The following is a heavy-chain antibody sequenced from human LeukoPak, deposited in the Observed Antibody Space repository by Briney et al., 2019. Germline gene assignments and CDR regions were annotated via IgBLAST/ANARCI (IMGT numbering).Heavy chain of an antibody. Sequence: SETLSLTCTVSGGSISSGSYYWGWVRQPPGKGLEWIGSGTTYHNPSLQSRVTISVDTSRNQFSLKLSSVTAADTAVYYCARTGGYMVWGVQNWFEPWGQGTLVTVSA. V-gene: IGHV4-39*01. CDR3: ARTGGYMVWGVQNWFEP. D-gene: IGHD3-10*01. J-gene: IGHJ5*02. CDR1: GGSISSGSYY. CDR2: GTT.